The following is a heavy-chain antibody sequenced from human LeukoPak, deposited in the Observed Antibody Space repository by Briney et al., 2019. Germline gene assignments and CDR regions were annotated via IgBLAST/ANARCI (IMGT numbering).Heavy chain of an antibody. CDR2: IIHSEST. D-gene: IGHD3-10*01. Sequence: SETLSLTCAVYDESFSPHYWSWIRQPPGKGLEWTGEIIHSESTTYNPSLKSRVTISLDTSKKQFSPNLKSVTAADTAIYYCARGMVLDSWGQGTLVTVSS. V-gene: IGHV4-34*01. J-gene: IGHJ4*02. CDR1: DESFSPHY. CDR3: ARGMVLDS.